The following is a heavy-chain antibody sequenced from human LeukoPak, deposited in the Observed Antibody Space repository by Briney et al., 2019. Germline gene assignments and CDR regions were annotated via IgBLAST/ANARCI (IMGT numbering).Heavy chain of an antibody. CDR2: ISSNGGST. CDR3: ARGYYYGSGGSDY. J-gene: IGHJ4*02. V-gene: IGHV3-64*01. CDR1: GFTFSSYA. Sequence: GGSLRLSCAASGFTFSSYAMHWVRQAPGKGLEYVSAISSNGGSTYYANSVKGRFTISRDNSKNTLYLQMGSLRPEDMAVYYCARGYYYGSGGSDYWGQGTLVTVSS. D-gene: IGHD3-10*01.